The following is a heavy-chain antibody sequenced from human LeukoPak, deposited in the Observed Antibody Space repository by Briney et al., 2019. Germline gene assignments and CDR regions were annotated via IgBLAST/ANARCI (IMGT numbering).Heavy chain of an antibody. CDR1: GYTFGDYG. J-gene: IGHJ4*02. V-gene: IGHV3-20*04. CDR3: ARVSDISVAAYFDY. CDR2: INWNGGST. D-gene: IGHD6-19*01. Sequence: GSLRLSCAASGYTFGDYGLSWVRQAPGKGLEWVSTINWNGGSTGYADSVKGRFTISRDNAKNSLYLQMNSLRAEDTALYYCARVSDISVAAYFDYWGQGTLVTVSS.